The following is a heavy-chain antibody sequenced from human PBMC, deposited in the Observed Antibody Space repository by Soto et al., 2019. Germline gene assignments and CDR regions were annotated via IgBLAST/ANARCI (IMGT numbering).Heavy chain of an antibody. D-gene: IGHD1-1*01. J-gene: IGHJ6*02. CDR3: ARGTTTSAFSAMDV. CDR1: GFTFSYHA. CDR2: ISYDGDNK. Sequence: QVQLVESGGGVVQPGRSLRLSCAASGFTFSYHALNWVRQAPGKGVEWVAVISYDGDNKYIAESVKGRFTISRDNSKNTVSLQMNSLRAEDTAMYFCARGTTTSAFSAMDVWGQGTTVTVSS. V-gene: IGHV3-30-3*01.